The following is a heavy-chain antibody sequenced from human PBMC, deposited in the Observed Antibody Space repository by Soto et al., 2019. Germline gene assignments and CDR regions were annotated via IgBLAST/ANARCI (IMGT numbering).Heavy chain of an antibody. J-gene: IGHJ5*01. CDR3: ARGFPLWFDP. Sequence: SETLSLTCTVSGGSVSSGSYYWSWIRQPPGKGLEWIGYIYYSGSTNYNPSLKSRVTISVDTSKNQFSLKLSSVTAEDTAVYYCARGFPLWFDPWGQGTTVTVSS. CDR2: IYYSGST. V-gene: IGHV4-61*01. D-gene: IGHD3-16*02. CDR1: GGSVSSGSYY.